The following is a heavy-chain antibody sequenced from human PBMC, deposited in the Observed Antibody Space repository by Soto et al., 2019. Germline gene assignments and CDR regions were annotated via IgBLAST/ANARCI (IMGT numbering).Heavy chain of an antibody. J-gene: IGHJ5*02. CDR1: GFTFSSYG. CDR2: IWYDGSNK. CDR3: ARGPHMVRGFINYVFSWHWFDP. Sequence: GGSLILSCAATGFTFSSYGMHWVLQAPCKGLEWVAVIWYDGSNKYYADSVKGRFTISRDNSKNTLYLQMNSLRAEDTAVYYCARGPHMVRGFINYVFSWHWFDPWGQGTLVTVSS. V-gene: IGHV3-33*01. D-gene: IGHD3-10*01.